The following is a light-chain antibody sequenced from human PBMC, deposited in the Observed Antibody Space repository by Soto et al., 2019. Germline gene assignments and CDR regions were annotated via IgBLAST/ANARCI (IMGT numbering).Light chain of an antibody. CDR3: QQSYSIPLT. V-gene: IGKV1-39*01. Sequence: DIQMTQSPSSLSPSVGDRVTITCRASQSISNYLNWYQQKPGKAPKLLIYAASSLQSEVPSRFSGSGSGTDFTLTINSLQPEDFATYYCQQSYSIPLTFGGGTKVEIK. CDR1: QSISNY. CDR2: AAS. J-gene: IGKJ4*01.